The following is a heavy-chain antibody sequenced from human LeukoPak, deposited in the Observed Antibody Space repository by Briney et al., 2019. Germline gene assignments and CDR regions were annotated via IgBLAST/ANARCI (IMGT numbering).Heavy chain of an antibody. Sequence: GGSLRLSCAASGFTFSSYSMNWVRQAPGKGLEWVSYISSSSSTIYYADSVKGRFTISRDNAKNSLYLQMNSLRAEDTAVYYCARVRGYIAARPGWFDPWGQGTLVTVSS. CDR2: ISSSSSTI. D-gene: IGHD6-6*01. V-gene: IGHV3-48*04. CDR3: ARVRGYIAARPGWFDP. CDR1: GFTFSSYS. J-gene: IGHJ5*02.